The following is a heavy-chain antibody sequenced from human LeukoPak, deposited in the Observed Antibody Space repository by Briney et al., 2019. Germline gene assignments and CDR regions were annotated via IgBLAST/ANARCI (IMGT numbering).Heavy chain of an antibody. J-gene: IGHJ4*02. CDR3: AGGTEAGLAY. Sequence: SETLSLTCTVSGGSPSSRSYYWSWIRQPPGKGLEWIGYIYYSGSTNYNPSLKSRVTLSVDTSKNHFSLKLTSVTAADTAVYYCAGGTEAGLAYWGQGTLVTVSS. CDR1: GGSPSSRSYY. V-gene: IGHV4-61*03. CDR2: IYYSGST. D-gene: IGHD6-19*01.